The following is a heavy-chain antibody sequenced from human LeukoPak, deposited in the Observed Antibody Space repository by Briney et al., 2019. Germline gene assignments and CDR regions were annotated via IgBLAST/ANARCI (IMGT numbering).Heavy chain of an antibody. CDR2: ISGSGTTI. D-gene: IGHD1-26*01. J-gene: IGHJ4*02. CDR3: ARAARGSYFTPPLDY. V-gene: IGHV3-48*02. Sequence: GGSLRLSCAASGFTFSSYSMNWVRQAPGRGLEWVSYISGSGTTIYYADSVRGRFTISRDNAKNSLFLQMNSLKDEDTAVFYCARAARGSYFTPPLDYWGQGTLVTVSS. CDR1: GFTFSSYS.